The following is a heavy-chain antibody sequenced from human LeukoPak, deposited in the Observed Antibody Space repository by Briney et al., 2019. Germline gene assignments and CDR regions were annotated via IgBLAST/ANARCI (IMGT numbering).Heavy chain of an antibody. CDR3: AKDRDGYGPYYFDH. D-gene: IGHD5-18*01. V-gene: IGHV3-23*01. CDR2: ISGSGVYT. CDR1: GFTFSSYA. J-gene: IGHJ4*02. Sequence: PGGSLRLSCAASGFTFSSYAMTWVRQAPGKGLEWVSGISGSGVYTSYADSVKGRFTISRDNSKNTVYLQMNSPRAEDTALYYCAKDRDGYGPYYFDHWGQGTLVTVSS.